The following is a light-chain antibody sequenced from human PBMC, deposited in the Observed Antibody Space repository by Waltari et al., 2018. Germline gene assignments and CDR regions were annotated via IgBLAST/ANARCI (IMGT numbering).Light chain of an antibody. CDR2: DVS. J-gene: IGLJ2*01. Sequence: QSALTQPASVSGSPGQSLPLSCPGTSSDVGGYNYVSWYQQHPGKAPKLLLYDVSNRPSGVSNRFSGSKSGNTASLTISGLQAEDEADYYCSSYSSSSTYVVFGGGTKLTVL. V-gene: IGLV2-14*03. CDR1: SSDVGGYNY. CDR3: SSYSSSSTYVV.